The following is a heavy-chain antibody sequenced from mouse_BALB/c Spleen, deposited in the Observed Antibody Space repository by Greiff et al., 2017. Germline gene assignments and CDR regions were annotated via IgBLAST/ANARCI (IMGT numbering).Heavy chain of an antibody. CDR3: AKPFYYYGSSPFAY. Sequence: VKLVESGPGLVAPSQSLSITCTVSGFSLTDYGVSWIRQPPGKGLEWLGVIWGGGSTYYNSALKSRLSISKDNSKSQVFLKMNSLQTDDTAMYYCAKPFYYYGSSPFAYWGQGTLVTVSA. J-gene: IGHJ3*01. V-gene: IGHV2-6-5*01. CDR2: IWGGGST. CDR1: GFSLTDYG. D-gene: IGHD1-1*01.